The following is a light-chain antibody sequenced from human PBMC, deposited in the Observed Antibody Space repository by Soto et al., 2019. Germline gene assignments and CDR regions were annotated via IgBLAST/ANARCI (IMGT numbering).Light chain of an antibody. CDR1: QSISRW. J-gene: IGKJ1*01. V-gene: IGKV1-5*01. CDR2: DAS. CDR3: HQYNSYSPGT. Sequence: DIQMTQSPSTLSASVGDRVTITCRASQSISRWLAWYQQKPGKAPKLLIIDASNMECWVPSGFCGGRSGREVSLTIISLQPDDYAGYYCHQYNSYSPGTFGQGTKVEIE.